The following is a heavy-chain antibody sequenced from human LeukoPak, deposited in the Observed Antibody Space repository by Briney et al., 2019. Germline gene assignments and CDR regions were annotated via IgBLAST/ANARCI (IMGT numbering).Heavy chain of an antibody. D-gene: IGHD6-19*01. CDR2: ISYDGSKK. CDR3: ATDGRSSGWYGFDY. J-gene: IGHJ4*02. Sequence: GGSLRLSCAASGFTFSSYGMHWVRQAPGKGLEWVAVISYDGSKKYYADSVKGRFTISRDNSKNTLYLQMNSLRAEDTAVYYCATDGRSSGWYGFDYWGQGILVTVSS. CDR1: GFTFSSYG. V-gene: IGHV3-30*03.